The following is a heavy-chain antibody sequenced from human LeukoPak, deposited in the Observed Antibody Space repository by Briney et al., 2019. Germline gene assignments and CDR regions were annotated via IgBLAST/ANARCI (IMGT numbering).Heavy chain of an antibody. Sequence: PGGSLRLSCAASGFTFSSYSMNWVRQAPGKGLEGVSYISSSSSTIYYADSVKGRFTISRDNAKNSLYLQMNSLRAEDTAVYYCIVLAVAGTFGFDYWGQGTLVTVSS. CDR3: IVLAVAGTFGFDY. V-gene: IGHV3-48*01. J-gene: IGHJ4*02. CDR1: GFTFSSYS. D-gene: IGHD6-19*01. CDR2: ISSSSSTI.